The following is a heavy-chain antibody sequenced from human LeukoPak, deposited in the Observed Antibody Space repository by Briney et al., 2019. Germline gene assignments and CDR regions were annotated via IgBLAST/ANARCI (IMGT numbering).Heavy chain of an antibody. J-gene: IGHJ3*02. V-gene: IGHV4-30-2*01. CDR2: IYHSGST. Sequence: SETLSLTCAVSGGSISSGGYSWSWIRQPPGKGLEWIGYIYHSGSTYYNPSLKSRVTISVDGSKNQFSLKLSSVTAADTAVYYCARHFGGSRGAFDIWGQGTMVTVSS. CDR3: ARHFGGSRGAFDI. D-gene: IGHD2-15*01. CDR1: GGSISSGGYS.